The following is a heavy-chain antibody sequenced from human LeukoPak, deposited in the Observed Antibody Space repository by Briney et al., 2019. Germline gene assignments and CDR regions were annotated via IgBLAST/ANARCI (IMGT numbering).Heavy chain of an antibody. V-gene: IGHV1-69*04. CDR2: IIPILGIA. CDR3: ASESGGIVARGYFDY. CDR1: GGTFSSYA. Sequence: SVKVSCKASGGTFSSYAISWVRQAPGQGLEWMGRIIPILGIANYAQKFQGRVTITADESTSTAYMELSSLRSEDTAVYYCASESGGIVARGYFDYWGQGTLVTVSS. J-gene: IGHJ4*02. D-gene: IGHD3-16*01.